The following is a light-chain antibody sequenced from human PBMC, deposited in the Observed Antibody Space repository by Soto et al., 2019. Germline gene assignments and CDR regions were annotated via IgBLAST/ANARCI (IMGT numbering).Light chain of an antibody. CDR1: ESIGNY. V-gene: IGKV3-11*01. CDR3: QWRSDWSTRLT. CDR2: DAS. J-gene: IGKJ4*01. Sequence: EVVLTQSPATLSLSPGERATLSCRASESIGNYLAWYQQKLGQAPKLIIYDASHRAIGIPGRFSGDGSGTDFTLTISSLEPEDFAVYYCQWRSDWSTRLTFGGGTKVEIK.